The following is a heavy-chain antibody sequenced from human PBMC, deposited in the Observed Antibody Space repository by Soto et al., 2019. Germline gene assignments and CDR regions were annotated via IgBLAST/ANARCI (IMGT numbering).Heavy chain of an antibody. Sequence: GGSLRLACAASGFSYSTYTMHWVRQAPGKGLEWVAVISYDGNNKFYADSVKGRFTISRDNGANSLYLHMNSLRDEDTALYYSARDGKGAAYTNGPYYFDHWGQGAPVTVSS. V-gene: IGHV3-30-3*01. J-gene: IGHJ4*02. CDR1: GFSYSTYT. CDR2: ISYDGNNK. CDR3: ARDGKGAAYTNGPYYFDH. D-gene: IGHD2-8*01.